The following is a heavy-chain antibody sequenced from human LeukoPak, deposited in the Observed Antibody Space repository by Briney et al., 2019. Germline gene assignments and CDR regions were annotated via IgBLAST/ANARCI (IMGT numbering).Heavy chain of an antibody. CDR3: ASNMYSENYYLYPF. V-gene: IGHV3-48*04. J-gene: IGHJ4*02. CDR1: GFTFSGYS. D-gene: IGHD1-26*01. Sequence: GGSLRLSCAASGFTFSGYSMHWVRQAPGKGLEWLSYISSSSSMIYYADSVKGRFTVSRDNAKNSLYLQMNSLRAEDTAFYYCASNMYSENYYLYPFWGQGTLVTVSS. CDR2: ISSSSSMI.